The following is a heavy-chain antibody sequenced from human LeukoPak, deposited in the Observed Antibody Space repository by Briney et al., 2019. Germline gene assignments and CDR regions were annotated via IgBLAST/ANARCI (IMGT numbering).Heavy chain of an antibody. D-gene: IGHD6-19*01. Sequence: GGSLRLSCAPSGFTFSSYWMHWVRQAPGKGLVWVSRISSDESRTNYADSVKGRFTISRDNAKNTAFLQMNSLRAEDTAVYYCARVRAVAGTDVLYYFDYWGQGTLVTVSS. J-gene: IGHJ4*02. CDR3: ARVRAVAGTDVLYYFDY. CDR1: GFTFSSYW. V-gene: IGHV3-74*01. CDR2: ISSDESRT.